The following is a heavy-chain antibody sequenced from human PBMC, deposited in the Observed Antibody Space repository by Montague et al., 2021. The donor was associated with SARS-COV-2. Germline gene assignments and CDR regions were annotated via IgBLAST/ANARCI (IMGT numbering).Heavy chain of an antibody. CDR3: GRVFAPAGTFDF. J-gene: IGHJ4*02. CDR2: TYFRSKWYN. D-gene: IGHD6-13*01. Sequence: CAISGDSVSTNNTTWNWVRQSPPGDLGWLGRTYFRSKWYNDYAVSVKSRITINPDTSKNQFSLQLKSVTPEDTAIYFCGRVFAPAGTFDFWGQGTLVTVSS. V-gene: IGHV6-1*01. CDR1: GDSVSTNNTT.